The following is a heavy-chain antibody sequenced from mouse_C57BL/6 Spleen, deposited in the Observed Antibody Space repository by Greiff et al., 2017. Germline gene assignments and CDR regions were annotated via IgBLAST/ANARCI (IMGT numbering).Heavy chain of an antibody. D-gene: IGHD1-1*01. CDR2: IYPRSGNT. V-gene: IGHV1-81*01. Sequence: QVQLQQSGAELARPGASVKLSCKASGYTFTSYGISWVKQRTGQGLEWIGEIYPRSGNTYYNEKFKGKATLTADKSSSTAYMELRSLTSEDSAVYFCARGDITTVVEDYWGQGTTLTVSS. CDR3: ARGDITTVVEDY. CDR1: GYTFTSYG. J-gene: IGHJ2*01.